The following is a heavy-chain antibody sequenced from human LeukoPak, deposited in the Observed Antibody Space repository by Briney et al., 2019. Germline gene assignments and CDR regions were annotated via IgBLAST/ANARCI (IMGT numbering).Heavy chain of an antibody. V-gene: IGHV3-23*01. J-gene: IGHJ6*03. D-gene: IGHD1-26*01. CDR3: AKDGIVGAPLPYYYYYYMDV. CDR2: ISGSGGST. CDR1: GFTFSSYA. Sequence: PGGSLRLSCAASGFTFSSYAMSWVRQAPGKGLEWVSAISGSGGSTYYADSVKGRFTISRDNSKNTLYLQMNSLRAEDTAVYYCAKDGIVGAPLPYYYYYYMDVWGKGTTVTVSS.